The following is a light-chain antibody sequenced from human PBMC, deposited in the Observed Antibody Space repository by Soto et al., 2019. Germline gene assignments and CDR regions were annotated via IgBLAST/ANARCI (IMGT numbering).Light chain of an antibody. J-gene: IGLJ2*01. V-gene: IGLV2-8*01. Sequence: QSALTQPPSASGSPGQSVTISCTGTSSDVGGYNYVSWYQQHPGKAPQVMIYEVSKRPSGVPDRFSGSKSGNTASLTVSGLQAADEADYSCSLYAGRSLVFGGGTKVTVL. CDR2: EVS. CDR1: SSDVGGYNY. CDR3: SLYAGRSLV.